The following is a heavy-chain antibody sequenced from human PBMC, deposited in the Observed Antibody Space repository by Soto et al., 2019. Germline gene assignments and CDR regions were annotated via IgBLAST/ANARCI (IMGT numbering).Heavy chain of an antibody. D-gene: IGHD2-2*01. Sequence: ASVKVSCKASGYTFTSYDINWVRQATGQGLEWMGWMNPNSGNTGYAQKFQGRVTMTRNTSISTAYMELSSLRSEDTAVYYCARGIVVSPYYYYYYMDVWGKGTTVTVSS. CDR3: ARGIVVSPYYYYYYMDV. V-gene: IGHV1-8*01. CDR2: MNPNSGNT. CDR1: GYTFTSYD. J-gene: IGHJ6*03.